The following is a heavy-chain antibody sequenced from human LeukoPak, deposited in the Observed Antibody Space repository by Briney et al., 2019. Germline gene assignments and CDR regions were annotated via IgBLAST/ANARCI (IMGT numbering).Heavy chain of an antibody. Sequence: GGSLRLSCAASGFTLSSYSMNWVRQAPGKGLEWVSSISSSSSYIYYADSVKGRFTISRDNAKNSLYLQMNILRAEDTAVYCXXRGRELENWGQGTLVTVSS. CDR3: XRGRELEN. J-gene: IGHJ4*02. V-gene: IGHV3-21*01. CDR2: ISSSSSYI. D-gene: IGHD3-3*02. CDR1: GFTLSSYS.